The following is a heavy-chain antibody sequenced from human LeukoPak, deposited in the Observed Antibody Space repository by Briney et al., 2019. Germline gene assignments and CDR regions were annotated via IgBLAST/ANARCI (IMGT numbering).Heavy chain of an antibody. J-gene: IGHJ4*02. V-gene: IGHV1-2*02. D-gene: IGHD6-13*01. CDR2: IHPNSGST. CDR1: VYTFTGYY. Sequence: ASVKVSCKASVYTFTGYYMHWVRQALGQGLEWMGWIHPNSGSTNYAQKFQGMVTMTRDTSISTAYIALSRLRSDDTAAYYWARDRMAAAHFVYWGQGTLVTVSS. CDR3: ARDRMAAAHFVY.